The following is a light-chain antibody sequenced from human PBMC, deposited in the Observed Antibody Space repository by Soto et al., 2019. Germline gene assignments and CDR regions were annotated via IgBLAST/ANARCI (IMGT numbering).Light chain of an antibody. CDR2: EVN. CDR1: SSDVGGYNY. Sequence: QSVLTQPRSVSGSPGQSVTVSCTATSSDVGGYNYVSWYQQHPGKVPKLLIYEVNKRPSGVPDRFSGSKSGNTASLTISGLQADDEADYYCSSFAVSPVIFGGGTKLTVL. J-gene: IGLJ2*01. V-gene: IGLV2-11*01. CDR3: SSFAVSPVI.